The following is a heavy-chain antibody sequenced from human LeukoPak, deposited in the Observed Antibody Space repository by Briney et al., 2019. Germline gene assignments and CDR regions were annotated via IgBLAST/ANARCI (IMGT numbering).Heavy chain of an antibody. J-gene: IGHJ3*02. CDR1: GFTFSSYA. D-gene: IGHD3-10*01. Sequence: GGSLRLSCAASGFTFSSYAMSWVRQAPGKGLEWLSFISRSSRTIYYADSVKGRFTISRDNAKNSLFLQMSSLRVEDTAVYYCAREKYYGSEDAFDIWGQGTVVTVSS. V-gene: IGHV3-48*01. CDR2: ISRSSRTI. CDR3: AREKYYGSEDAFDI.